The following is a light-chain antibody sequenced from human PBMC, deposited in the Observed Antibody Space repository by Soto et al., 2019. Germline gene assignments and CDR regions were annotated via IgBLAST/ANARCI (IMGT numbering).Light chain of an antibody. V-gene: IGLV2-8*01. J-gene: IGLJ3*02. Sequence: QSLLTQPPSASGAPGQSVTISCTGTSSDIGGYNSVSWYQQHPGKAPKLMIYEVNKRPLGVPERFSGSKSGNTASLTVSGLQADDEADYYCSSSAGTNSFVLFGGGTKVTV. CDR2: EVN. CDR1: SSDIGGYNS. CDR3: SSSAGTNSFVL.